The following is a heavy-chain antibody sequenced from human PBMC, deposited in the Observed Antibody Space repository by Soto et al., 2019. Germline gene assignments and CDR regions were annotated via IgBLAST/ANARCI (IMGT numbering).Heavy chain of an antibody. D-gene: IGHD2-21*01. CDR2: ISGSGGST. V-gene: IGHV3-23*01. CDR3: AKCVVPNYYYYYGMDV. J-gene: IGHJ6*02. Sequence: GGSLRLSCAASGFTFSSYAMSWVRQAPGKGLEWVSAISGSGGSTYYADSVKGRFTISRDNSKNTLYLQMNSLRAEDTAVYYCAKCVVPNYYYYYGMDVWGQGTTVTVSS. CDR1: GFTFSSYA.